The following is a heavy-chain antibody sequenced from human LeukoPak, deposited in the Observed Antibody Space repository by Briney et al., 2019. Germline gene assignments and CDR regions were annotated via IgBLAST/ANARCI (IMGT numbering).Heavy chain of an antibody. CDR1: GYTFTGYY. V-gene: IGHV1-2*06. CDR2: INPNTGGT. J-gene: IGHJ4*02. CDR3: ARDLFGGASSSDY. D-gene: IGHD6-6*01. Sequence: ASVKVSCNVSGYTFTGYYMHWVRQAPGQGLEWMGRINPNTGGTNSAQKFQGRVTMTRDTSISTVYMELSRLRSDDTAVYYCARDLFGGASSSDYWGQGTLVTVSS.